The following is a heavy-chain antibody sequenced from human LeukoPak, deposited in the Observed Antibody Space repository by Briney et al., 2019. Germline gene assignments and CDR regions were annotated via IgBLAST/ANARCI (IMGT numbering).Heavy chain of an antibody. CDR1: GGSISSSSYY. V-gene: IGHV4-39*01. CDR2: INYSGTT. CDR3: ARQKWITMVRGVINWFDP. Sequence: SETLSLTCTVSGGSISSSSYYWAWLRQPPGKGLEWIVSINYSGTTYYNPSLKRRVTISVDTSKSQFFLKLSSVTAADTAVYYCARQKWITMVRGVINWFDPWGQGTLVTVSS. D-gene: IGHD3-10*01. J-gene: IGHJ5*02.